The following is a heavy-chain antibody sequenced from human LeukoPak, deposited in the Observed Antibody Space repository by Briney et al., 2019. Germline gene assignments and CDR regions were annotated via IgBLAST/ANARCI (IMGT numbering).Heavy chain of an antibody. D-gene: IGHD3-22*01. CDR1: GHRFTSYW. CDR3: ARADYDSSGYYYLDY. CDR2: IYPGDSDT. Sequence: GESPKISCKGSGHRFTSYWISWMRQMPGKGLEWMGIIYPGDSDTRYRPSFQGQVTISADKSITTAYLQWSSLKASDTAMYYCARADYDSSGYYYLDYWGQGTLVTVSS. J-gene: IGHJ4*02. V-gene: IGHV5-51*01.